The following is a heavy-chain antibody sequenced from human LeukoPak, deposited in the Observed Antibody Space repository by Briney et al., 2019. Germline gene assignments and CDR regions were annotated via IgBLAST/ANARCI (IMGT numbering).Heavy chain of an antibody. CDR3: AASGVVVLY. D-gene: IGHD3-22*01. CDR2: INTNTGNP. CDR1: GGTFTSYA. Sequence: GASVKVSCKASGGTFTSYAMNWVRQAPGQGLEWMGWINTNTGNPTYAQGFTGRFVFSLDTSASTAYLQISSLKAEDTAVYYCAASGVVVLYWGQGTLVTVSS. V-gene: IGHV7-4-1*02. J-gene: IGHJ4*02.